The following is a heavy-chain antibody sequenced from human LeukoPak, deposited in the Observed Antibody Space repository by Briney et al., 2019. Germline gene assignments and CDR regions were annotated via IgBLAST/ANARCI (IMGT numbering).Heavy chain of an antibody. CDR2: IYTSGST. CDR1: GGSISSGSYY. V-gene: IGHV4-61*02. CDR3: AREEVIVVVSYFDY. Sequence: KASQTLSLTCTVSGGSISSGSYYWSWIRQPAGKGLEWIGRIYTSGSTNYNPSLKIQVRISVDTSKNQFSLKLSSVTAADTAVYYCAREEVIVVVSYFDYWGQGTLVTVSS. D-gene: IGHD3-22*01. J-gene: IGHJ4*02.